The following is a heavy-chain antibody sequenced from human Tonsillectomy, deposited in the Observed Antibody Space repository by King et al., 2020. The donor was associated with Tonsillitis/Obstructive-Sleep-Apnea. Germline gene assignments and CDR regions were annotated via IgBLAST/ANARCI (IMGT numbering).Heavy chain of an antibody. J-gene: IGHJ6*03. CDR3: AKAVGDYYYYYMDV. Sequence: VQLVESGGGLVQPGGSLRLSCGASGFTFSSYAMSWVRQAPGKGLEWVSAINGGGGSTYYADSVKGRFAISRDNSKNTLYLQMNSLRAEDMAVYYCAKAVGDYYYYYMDVWGKGTPVTVSS. V-gene: IGHV3-23*04. CDR1: GFTFSSYA. CDR2: INGGGGST. D-gene: IGHD1-26*01.